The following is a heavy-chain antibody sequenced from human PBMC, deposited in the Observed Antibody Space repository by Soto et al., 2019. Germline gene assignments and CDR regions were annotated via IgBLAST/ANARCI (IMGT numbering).Heavy chain of an antibody. J-gene: IGHJ4*02. CDR1: GFAFRSYN. V-gene: IGHV3-21*01. D-gene: IGHD2-15*01. Sequence: EVQLVESGGGLVKPGGSLTLSCAGSGFAFRSYNMNWVRQPPGKGLEWVASISSGSCNIYYADSVKGRFTISRDNAKDSLYLQMDSLRAEDSAVYYCASATVVAGTFDFWGQGTLLTVSS. CDR2: ISSGSCNI. CDR3: ASATVVAGTFDF.